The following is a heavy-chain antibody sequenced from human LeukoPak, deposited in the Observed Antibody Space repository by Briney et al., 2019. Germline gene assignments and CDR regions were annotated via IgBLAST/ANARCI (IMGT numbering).Heavy chain of an antibody. J-gene: IGHJ4*02. CDR1: GFTFSNFW. V-gene: IGHV3-74*01. CDR3: ARVYETNGYLY. CDR2: IYGDGSFT. Sequence: GGSLRLSCAASGFTFSNFWMHWVRQAPGKGLVWVALIYGDGSFTRYADSVKGRFTISRDNAKNTVYLQMNSLRVEDTAFYDCARVYETNGYLYWGQVSLVTVSS. D-gene: IGHD3-22*01.